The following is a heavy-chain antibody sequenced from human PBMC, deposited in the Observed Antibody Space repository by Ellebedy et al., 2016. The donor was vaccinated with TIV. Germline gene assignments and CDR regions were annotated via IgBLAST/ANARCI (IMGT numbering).Heavy chain of an antibody. V-gene: IGHV3-23*01. CDR3: AKPPRIYYYYGMDV. Sequence: PGGSLRLSCAASGFTFSNSGMSWVRQAPGKGLEWVSAISGSGDSKHYADSVKGRFTISRDNAKNMLFLQMNSLRAEDTDVYYCAKPPRIYYYYGMDVWGRGTTVSVSS. CDR1: GFTFSNSG. CDR2: ISGSGDSK. J-gene: IGHJ6*02.